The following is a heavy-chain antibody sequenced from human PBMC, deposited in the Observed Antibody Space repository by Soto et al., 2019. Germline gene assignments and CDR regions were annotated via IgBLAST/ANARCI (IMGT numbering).Heavy chain of an antibody. CDR3: ARGASYYYDSSGYPTNLNWFDP. CDR2: INAGNGNT. Sequence: ASVKVSCKASGYTFTSYAMHWVRQAPGQRLEWMGWINAGNGNTKYSQKFQGRVTITRDKSASTAYMELSSLRSEDTAVYYCARGASYYYDSSGYPTNLNWFDPWGQGTLVTVSS. V-gene: IGHV1-3*01. CDR1: GYTFTSYA. D-gene: IGHD3-22*01. J-gene: IGHJ5*02.